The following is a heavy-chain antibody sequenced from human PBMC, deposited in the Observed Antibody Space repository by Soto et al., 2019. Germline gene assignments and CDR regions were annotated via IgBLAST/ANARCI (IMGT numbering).Heavy chain of an antibody. D-gene: IGHD5-12*01. CDR3: ARGSGYAAFDY. CDR1: GGSISSYY. CDR2: IYYSGST. V-gene: IGHV4-59*01. J-gene: IGHJ4*02. Sequence: QVQLQESGPGLVKPSETLSLTCTVSGGSISSYYWSWIRQPPGKGLEWIGYIYYSGSTNYNPSFKSRITISVDTSKNQFSLKLSSVTAADTAVYYCARGSGYAAFDYWGQGTLVTVSS.